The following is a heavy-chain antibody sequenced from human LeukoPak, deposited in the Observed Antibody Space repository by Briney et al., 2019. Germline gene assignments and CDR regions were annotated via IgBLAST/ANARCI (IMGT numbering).Heavy chain of an antibody. V-gene: IGHV3-30*02. CDR3: AKDQVVDYYDSSGYQYYFEY. Sequence: GGSLRLSCAASGFTFSSYGMHWVRQAPGKGLEWVAFIRYDGSKKYYADSVKGRFTISRDNSKNTLYLQMNSLRAEDTAVYYCAKDQVVDYYDSSGYQYYFEYWSQGTLVTVSS. CDR2: IRYDGSKK. D-gene: IGHD3-22*01. CDR1: GFTFSSYG. J-gene: IGHJ4*02.